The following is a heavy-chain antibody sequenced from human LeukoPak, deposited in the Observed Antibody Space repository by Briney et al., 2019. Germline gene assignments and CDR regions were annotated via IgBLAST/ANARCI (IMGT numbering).Heavy chain of an antibody. V-gene: IGHV4-59*01. D-gene: IGHD2-2*01. CDR3: ARVGGTNYYYYGMDV. CDR1: GGSISSYY. CDR2: IYDSGST. Sequence: SETLSLTCTVSGGSISSYYWSWIRQPPGKGLEWIGYIYDSGSTNYNPSLKSRVTISVDTSKNQFSLKLSSVAAADTAVYYCARVGGTNYYYYGMDVWSQGTTVTVSS. J-gene: IGHJ6*02.